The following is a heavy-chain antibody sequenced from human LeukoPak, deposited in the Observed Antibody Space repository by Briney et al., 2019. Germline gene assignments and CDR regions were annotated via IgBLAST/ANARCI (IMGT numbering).Heavy chain of an antibody. CDR3: ARSQQYQLLNGFDY. D-gene: IGHD2-2*01. V-gene: IGHV3-30*04. CDR2: ISYDGSNK. CDR1: GFTFSSYA. J-gene: IGHJ4*02. Sequence: GGFLRLSCAASGFTFSSYAMHWVCQAPGKGLEWGAVISYDGSNKYYADSVKGRFTISRDNSKNTLYLQMNSLRAEDTAVYYCARSQQYQLLNGFDYWGQGTLVTVSS.